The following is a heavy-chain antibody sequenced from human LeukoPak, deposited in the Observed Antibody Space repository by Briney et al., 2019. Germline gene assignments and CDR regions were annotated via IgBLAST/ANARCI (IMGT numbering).Heavy chain of an antibody. Sequence: GGSLRLSCAASGFTFSSYWMSWVRQAPGKGLEWVANIKQDRSEKYYVDSVKGRFTISRDNAKNSLYLQMNSLRAEDTAVYYYARDLVPAATPYNWFDPWGQGTLVTVSS. CDR2: IKQDRSEK. CDR1: GFTFSSYW. D-gene: IGHD2-2*02. V-gene: IGHV3-7*01. CDR3: ARDLVPAATPYNWFDP. J-gene: IGHJ5*02.